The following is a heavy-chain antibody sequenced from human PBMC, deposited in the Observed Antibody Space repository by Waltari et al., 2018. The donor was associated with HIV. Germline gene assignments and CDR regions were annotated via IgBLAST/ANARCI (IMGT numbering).Heavy chain of an antibody. CDR2: IKQDGSEK. J-gene: IGHJ6*02. CDR1: AFPFSHFW. CDR3: ASPSIRAGMDV. V-gene: IGHV3-7*01. D-gene: IGHD2-2*02. Sequence: EVQLVESGGGLVQPGGSLSLSCAASAFPFSHFWMSWVRQAPGKGLEWLANIKQDGSEKYYVASVKGRFTISRDNAKNSLYLQMNSLRAEDTAVYYCASPSIRAGMDVWGQGTTVTVSS.